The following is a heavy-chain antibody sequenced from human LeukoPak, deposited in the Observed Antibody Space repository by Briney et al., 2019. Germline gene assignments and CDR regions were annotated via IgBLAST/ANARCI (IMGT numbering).Heavy chain of an antibody. J-gene: IGHJ4*02. CDR1: GYTFTSYG. D-gene: IGHD3-10*01. V-gene: IGHV1-18*01. CDR3: ARDYKGSMVRGVGVDY. Sequence: VSVKVSCKASGYTFTSYGISWVRQAPGQGLEWMGWISAYNGNTNYAQKLQGRVTMTTDTSTSTAYMELRSLRSDDTAVYYCARDYKGSMVRGVGVDYWGQGTLVTVSP. CDR2: ISAYNGNT.